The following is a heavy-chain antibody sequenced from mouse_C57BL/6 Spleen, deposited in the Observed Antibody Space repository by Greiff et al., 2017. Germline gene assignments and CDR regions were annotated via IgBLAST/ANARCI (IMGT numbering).Heavy chain of an antibody. CDR1: GYAFSSYW. CDR3: SRQGWLPSYYWV. V-gene: IGHV1-80*01. Sequence: VKLQESGAELVKPGASVKISCKASGYAFSSYWMNWVKQRPGKGLEWIGQIYPGDGDTNYNGKFKGKATLTADKSSSTAYMQLSSLTSEDSAVYCCSRQGWLPSYYWVWGTGTTVTFSS. CDR2: IYPGDGDT. J-gene: IGHJ1*03. D-gene: IGHD2-3*01.